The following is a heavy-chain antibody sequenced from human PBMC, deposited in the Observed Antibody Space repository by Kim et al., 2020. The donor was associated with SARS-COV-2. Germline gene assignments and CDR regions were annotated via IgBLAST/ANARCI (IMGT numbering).Heavy chain of an antibody. D-gene: IGHD7-27*01. Sequence: GGSLRLSCAASGFTFSSYAMSWVRQAPGKGLEWVSAVTGSGSGTYYADSVKGRFTISRDNSKNTLYLQMSSLRAEDTAVFYCAKSLTGDATSLDYWGQGALVTVSS. J-gene: IGHJ4*02. CDR3: AKSLTGDATSLDY. V-gene: IGHV3-23*01. CDR1: GFTFSSYA. CDR2: VTGSGSGT.